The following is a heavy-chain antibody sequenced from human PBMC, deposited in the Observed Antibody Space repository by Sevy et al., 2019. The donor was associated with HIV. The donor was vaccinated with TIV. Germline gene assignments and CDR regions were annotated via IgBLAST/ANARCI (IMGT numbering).Heavy chain of an antibody. CDR3: AREDYSNYGNYYYYYMDV. CDR1: GFTFSSYW. J-gene: IGHJ6*03. CDR2: IKQDGSEK. Sequence: GGSLRLSCAACGFTFSSYWMSWVRQAPGKGLEWVANIKQDGSEKYYMDSVRGRFIISRDNAKNSLYLQMNSLRAEDSAVYYCAREDYSNYGNYYYYYMDVWGKGTTVTVSS. D-gene: IGHD4-4*01. V-gene: IGHV3-7*03.